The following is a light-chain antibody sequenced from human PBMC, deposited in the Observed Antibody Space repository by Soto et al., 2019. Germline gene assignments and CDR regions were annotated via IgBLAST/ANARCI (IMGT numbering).Light chain of an antibody. J-gene: IGLJ2*01. CDR2: ENN. CDR1: SSNIGNNY. V-gene: IGLV1-51*02. Sequence: QSVLTQPPSVSAAPVQKVTISCSGSSSNIGNNYVSWYQQLPGTAPKLLIFENNKRPSGIPDRFSGSKSGTSATLGITGLQTGDEADYYCGTWDYSLSAGVFGGGTQLTVL. CDR3: GTWDYSLSAGV.